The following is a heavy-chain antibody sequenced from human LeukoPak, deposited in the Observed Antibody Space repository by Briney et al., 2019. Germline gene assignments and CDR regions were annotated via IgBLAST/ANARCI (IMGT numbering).Heavy chain of an antibody. D-gene: IGHD2-21*01. CDR3: ARDQIAWFDP. Sequence: SETLSLTCTVSGGSISSGGYYWSWIRQHPGKGLEWIGYIYYSGSTYYNPSLKSRVTISVDTSKSQFSLKLSSVTAADTAVYYCARDQIAWFDPWGQGTLVTVSS. J-gene: IGHJ5*02. V-gene: IGHV4-31*03. CDR1: GGSISSGGYY. CDR2: IYYSGST.